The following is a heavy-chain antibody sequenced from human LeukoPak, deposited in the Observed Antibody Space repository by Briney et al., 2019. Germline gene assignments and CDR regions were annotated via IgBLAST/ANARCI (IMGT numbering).Heavy chain of an antibody. CDR2: ISYDGSNK. CDR1: GFTFSSYG. CDR3: AKASGTLFDI. Sequence: GRSLRLSCAASGFTFSSYGMHWVRQAPGKGLEWVAVISYDGSNKYYADSVKGRFTISRDNSKNTLYLQMNSLRAEDTAVYYCAKASGTLFDIWGQGTMVTVSS. J-gene: IGHJ3*02. D-gene: IGHD3-10*01. V-gene: IGHV3-30*18.